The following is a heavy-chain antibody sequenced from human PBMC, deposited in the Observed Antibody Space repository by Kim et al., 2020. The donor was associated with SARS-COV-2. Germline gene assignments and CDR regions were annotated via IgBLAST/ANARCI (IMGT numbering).Heavy chain of an antibody. CDR1: GDSVSSNSAA. CDR2: TYYRSKWYN. J-gene: IGHJ6*02. CDR3: ARDGTRYCSGGSCYWDYGMDV. D-gene: IGHD2-15*01. V-gene: IGHV6-1*01. Sequence: SQTLSLTCAISGDSVSSNSAAWNWIRQSPSRGLEWLGRTYYRSKWYNDYAVSVKSRITINPDTSKNQFSLQLNSVTPEDTAVYYCARDGTRYCSGGSCYWDYGMDVWGQGTTVTVSS.